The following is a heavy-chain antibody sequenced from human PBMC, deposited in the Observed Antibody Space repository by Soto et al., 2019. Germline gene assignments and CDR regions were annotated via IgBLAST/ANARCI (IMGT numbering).Heavy chain of an antibody. Sequence: AAVKVSCKASGYTFTDYYLHWVRQAPGQGLEWMGWINPKSGATHYSQKFQGWVTVTRDTSISTANMEVSRLTSDDTAVYYCARESSGYGGYYYYGMDVWGQGTTVTVSS. CDR3: ARESSGYGGYYYYGMDV. J-gene: IGHJ6*02. CDR2: INPKSGAT. D-gene: IGHD3-22*01. V-gene: IGHV1-2*04. CDR1: GYTFTDYY.